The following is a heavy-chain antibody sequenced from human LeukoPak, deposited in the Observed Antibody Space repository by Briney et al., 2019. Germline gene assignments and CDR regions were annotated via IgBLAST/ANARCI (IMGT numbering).Heavy chain of an antibody. Sequence: GRSLRLSCAASGFTFSSYGMHWVRQAPGKGLEWVAVISYDGSNKYYADSVKGRITISRDNSKNTLYLQMNSLRAEDTAVYYCAKIMYSSGYYYDYWGQGTLVTVSS. D-gene: IGHD6-19*01. CDR2: ISYDGSNK. V-gene: IGHV3-30*18. CDR3: AKIMYSSGYYYDY. CDR1: GFTFSSYG. J-gene: IGHJ4*02.